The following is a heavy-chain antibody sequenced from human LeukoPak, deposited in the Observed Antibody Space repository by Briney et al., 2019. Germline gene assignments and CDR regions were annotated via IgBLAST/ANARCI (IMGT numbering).Heavy chain of an antibody. CDR2: IYYSGST. V-gene: IGHV4-59*08. J-gene: IGHJ4*02. CDR3: ARQALGAADY. CDR1: GGSISSYY. Sequence: SETLSLTCTVSGGSISSYYWSWIRQPPGKGLEWIGYIYYSGSTNYNPSLKSRVTISVDTSKNQFSLKLSSVTAADTAVYYCARQALGAADYWGQGTLVTVSS. D-gene: IGHD3-3*01.